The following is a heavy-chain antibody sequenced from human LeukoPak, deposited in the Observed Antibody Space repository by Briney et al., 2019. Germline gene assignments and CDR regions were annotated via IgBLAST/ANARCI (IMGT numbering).Heavy chain of an antibody. CDR1: GGSFSGYY. CDR2: INHSGST. D-gene: IGHD6-6*01. J-gene: IGHJ4*02. V-gene: IGHV4-34*01. Sequence: SETLSLTCAVYGGSFSGYYWSWIRQPPGKGLEWIGEINHSGSTNYNPSLKSRVTISVDTSKNQFSLKLSSVTAADTAVYYCARASIAARPIDYWGQGTLVTVSS. CDR3: ARASIAARPIDY.